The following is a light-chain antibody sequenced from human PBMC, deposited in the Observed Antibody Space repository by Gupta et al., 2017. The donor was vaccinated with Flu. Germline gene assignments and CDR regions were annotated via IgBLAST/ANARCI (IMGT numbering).Light chain of an antibody. CDR3: QQAESFPYT. CDR2: AAS. J-gene: IGKJ2*01. Sequence: DIQMTQSPSSVSASVGDRVTITCRASQDIRSWLAWYRQKPGRAPKLLIFAASNLQGGVPSRFSGSGSGTYFTLTISSLQPEDFASYYCQQAESFPYTFGQGTKLEIK. CDR1: QDIRSW. V-gene: IGKV1-12*01.